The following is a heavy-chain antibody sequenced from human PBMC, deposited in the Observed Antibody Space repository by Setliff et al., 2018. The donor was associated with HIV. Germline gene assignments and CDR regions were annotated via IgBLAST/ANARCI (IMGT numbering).Heavy chain of an antibody. CDR1: GYTFTAYY. Sequence: ASVKVSCKASGYTFTAYYMHWVRQAPGQGLEWMGRIIPNSGGTNYAQKLQGRVTVTTDTSTSTAYMELRSLRSDDTAVYYCARVGRAFDIWGQGTLVTVS. J-gene: IGHJ3*02. D-gene: IGHD3-10*01. CDR2: IIPNSGGT. CDR3: ARVGRAFDI. V-gene: IGHV1-2*06.